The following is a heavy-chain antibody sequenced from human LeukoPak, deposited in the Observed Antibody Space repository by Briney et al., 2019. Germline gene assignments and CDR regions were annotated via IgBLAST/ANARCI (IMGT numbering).Heavy chain of an antibody. Sequence: SETLSLTCTVSGGSISSYYWSWIRQPAGKGLEWIGRIYTSGSTNYNPSLKSRVTMSVDTSKNQSSLKLSSVTAADTAVYYCARESSLVVPAAIVFWFDPWGQGTLVTVSS. J-gene: IGHJ5*02. CDR3: ARESSLVVPAAIVFWFDP. CDR2: IYTSGST. CDR1: GGSISSYY. D-gene: IGHD2-2*01. V-gene: IGHV4-4*07.